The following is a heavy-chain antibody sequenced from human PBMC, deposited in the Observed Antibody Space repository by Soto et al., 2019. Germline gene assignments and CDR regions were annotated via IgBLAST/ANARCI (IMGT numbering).Heavy chain of an antibody. J-gene: IGHJ4*01. V-gene: IGHV1-18*04. CDR2: ISAYNGNT. Sequence: ASVKVSCKASGYTFTSYGISWVRQAPGQGLEWMGWISAYNGNTNYAQKLQGRVTMTTDTSTSTAYMELRSLRSDDTAVYYCAGSLYYYDSSGYLDYWGHGTLVTVSS. D-gene: IGHD3-22*01. CDR1: GYTFTSYG. CDR3: AGSLYYYDSSGYLDY.